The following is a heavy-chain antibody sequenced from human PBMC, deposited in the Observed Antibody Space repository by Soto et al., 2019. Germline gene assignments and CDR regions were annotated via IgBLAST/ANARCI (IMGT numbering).Heavy chain of an antibody. CDR1: GFTFSSYG. CDR3: AKPYRYSSGWSVDY. D-gene: IGHD6-19*01. CDR2: ISYDGSNK. Sequence: QVQLVESGGGVVQSGRSLRLSCAASGFTFSSYGMHWIRQATGKGLEWVAVISYDGSNKYYADSVKGRFTISRDNSKNTLYLQMNSLRAEDTAVYYWAKPYRYSSGWSVDYWGQGTLVTVSS. V-gene: IGHV3-30*18. J-gene: IGHJ4*02.